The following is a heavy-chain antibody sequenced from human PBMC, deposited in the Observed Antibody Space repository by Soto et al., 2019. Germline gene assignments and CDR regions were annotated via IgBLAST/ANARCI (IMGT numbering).Heavy chain of an antibody. CDR3: ARILSLQCFDY. Sequence: SETLSLTCTVSGGSISSYYWSWIRQPPGKGLEWIGYIYYSGSTNYNPSLKSRVTISVDTSKNQFSLKLSSVTAADTAVYYCARILSLQCFDYWGQGTLVTSPQ. J-gene: IGHJ4*02. CDR1: GGSISSYY. CDR2: IYYSGST. V-gene: IGHV4-59*12. D-gene: IGHD4-4*01.